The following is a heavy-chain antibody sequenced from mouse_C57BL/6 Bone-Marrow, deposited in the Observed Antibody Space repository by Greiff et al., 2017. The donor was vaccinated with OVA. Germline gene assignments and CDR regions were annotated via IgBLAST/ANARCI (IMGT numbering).Heavy chain of an antibody. Sequence: EVMLVESGGGLVKPGGSLKLSCAASGFTFSDYGMHWVRQAPEKGLEWVAYLSSGSSTIYYADTVKGRFTISRENAKNTLCLQMTSLRSEDTAMYYCARGRNYGSSHWYFDVWGTGTTVTVSS. D-gene: IGHD1-1*01. CDR1: GFTFSDYG. CDR3: ARGRNYGSSHWYFDV. CDR2: LSSGSSTI. J-gene: IGHJ1*03. V-gene: IGHV5-17*01.